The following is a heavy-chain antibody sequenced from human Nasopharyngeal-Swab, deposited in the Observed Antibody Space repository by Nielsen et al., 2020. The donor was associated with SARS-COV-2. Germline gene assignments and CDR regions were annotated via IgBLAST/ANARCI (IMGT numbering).Heavy chain of an antibody. V-gene: IGHV3-23*01. CDR2: ISGSGDNT. D-gene: IGHD3-9*01. CDR3: AKPHLRYYDWLLLDY. Sequence: ETLSLTCAASGFTFSSYAMSWVRQAPGKGLEWVSAISGSGDNTDYADSVKGRFTISRDNPKNTLYLQMNSLRAEDTAVYYCAKPHLRYYDWLLLDYWGQGTLVTVSS. J-gene: IGHJ4*02. CDR1: GFTFSSYA.